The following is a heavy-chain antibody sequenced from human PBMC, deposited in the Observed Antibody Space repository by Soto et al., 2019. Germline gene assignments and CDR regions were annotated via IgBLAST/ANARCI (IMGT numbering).Heavy chain of an antibody. CDR1: GFTFDDYA. D-gene: IGHD3-22*01. CDR3: AASRGYDSSGYSGYYYGMDV. Sequence: EVQLVESGGGLVQPGRSLRLSCAASGFTFDDYAMHWVRQRPGRGLEWVSGITWNSDEIGYPDSVKGRFSISRDNAKKYLYLQVNSLGPDDTALYYCAASRGYDSSGYSGYYYGMDVWGQGTTVTVSS. J-gene: IGHJ6*02. V-gene: IGHV3-9*01. CDR2: ITWNSDEI.